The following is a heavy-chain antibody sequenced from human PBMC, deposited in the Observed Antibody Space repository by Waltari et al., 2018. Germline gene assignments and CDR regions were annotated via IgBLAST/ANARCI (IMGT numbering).Heavy chain of an antibody. V-gene: IGHV4-59*01. CDR1: GGSISSYY. Sequence: QVQLQESGPGLVKPSETLSLTCTVSGGSISSYYWSWIRQPPGKGLEWIGYIYYSGSTNYNPSLKRRVTISVDTSKNQFSLKLSSVTAADTAVYYCARGESNEGLDYWGQGTLVTVSS. D-gene: IGHD4-4*01. J-gene: IGHJ4*02. CDR3: ARGESNEGLDY. CDR2: IYYSGST.